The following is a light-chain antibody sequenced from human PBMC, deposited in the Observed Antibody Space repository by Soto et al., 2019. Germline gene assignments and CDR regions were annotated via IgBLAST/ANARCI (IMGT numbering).Light chain of an antibody. V-gene: IGKV1-5*03. CDR2: KAS. CDR1: QSISCW. Sequence: DIQMTQSPSTLSASVGDIVTITCRASQSISCWLAWYQQKPGKAPKLLIYKASSLESGVPSRFSGSGSGTEFTLTISSLQPDDVATYYCQQYYSLVTCGPGTKVDIK. J-gene: IGKJ3*01. CDR3: QQYYSLVT.